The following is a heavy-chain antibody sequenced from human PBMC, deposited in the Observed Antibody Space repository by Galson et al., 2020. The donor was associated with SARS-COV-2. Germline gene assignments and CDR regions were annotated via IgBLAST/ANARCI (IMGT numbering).Heavy chain of an antibody. CDR2: IYYSGST. CDR1: GGSISSGGSY. Sequence: SETLSLTCTVSGGSISSGGSYWSWIRQHPGKGLEWIGYIYYSGSTYYNPSLTSRVTISVDTSRNQFSLQLTSVTAADPAVYFWAGDRDGYYFLGFWGQRTLVTVFS. D-gene: IGHD5-12*01. V-gene: IGHV4-31*03. J-gene: IGHJ4*02. CDR3: AGDRDGYYFLGF.